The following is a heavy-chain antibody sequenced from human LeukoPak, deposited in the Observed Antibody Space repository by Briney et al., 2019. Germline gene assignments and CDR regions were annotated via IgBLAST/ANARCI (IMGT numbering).Heavy chain of an antibody. Sequence: ASVKVSCKASGYTFTGYYMHWVRQAPGQGLEWMGWINPNSGGTNYAQKFQGRVTMTRDTSISTAYMELSRLRSDDTAVYYCARGPNIVVVVAGPAGGYWGQGTLVTVSS. V-gene: IGHV1-2*02. CDR1: GYTFTGYY. D-gene: IGHD2-15*01. CDR3: ARGPNIVVVVAGPAGGY. J-gene: IGHJ4*02. CDR2: INPNSGGT.